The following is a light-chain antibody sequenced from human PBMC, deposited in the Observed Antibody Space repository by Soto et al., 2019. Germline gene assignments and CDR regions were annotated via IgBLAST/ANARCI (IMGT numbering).Light chain of an antibody. CDR3: QRSYCAPLT. CDR1: QSISSY. J-gene: IGKJ4*01. V-gene: IGKV1-39*01. CDR2: AAS. Sequence: DIQMTQSPSSLSASVGDRVTITGRASQSISSYLNWYQQKPGKAPKLLIYAASSLQSGVPSRFSGSGGGTDFTITISRVQAEDFAPYYYQRSYCAPLTFGGGTKVDIK.